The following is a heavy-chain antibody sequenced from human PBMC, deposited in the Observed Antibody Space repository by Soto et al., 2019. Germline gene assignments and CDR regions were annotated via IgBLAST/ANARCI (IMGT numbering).Heavy chain of an antibody. CDR3: ARGGGYDFRSSQAPPIDV. V-gene: IGHV4-59*01. J-gene: IGHJ6*02. Sequence: XETLSLTCNVSGCSISDFYWSWIRQSPGKRLEWIGYLYYTGSTNYNPALKSRVTISLDTSKNQFSLKVRSVTAADTAVYYCARGGGYDFRSSQAPPIDVWGQGTTVTVSS. CDR1: GCSISDFY. CDR2: LYYTGST. D-gene: IGHD3-3*01.